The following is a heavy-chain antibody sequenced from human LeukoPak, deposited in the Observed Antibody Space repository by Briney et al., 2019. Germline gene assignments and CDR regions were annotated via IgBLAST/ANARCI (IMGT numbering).Heavy chain of an antibody. CDR1: GYTFTSYG. CDR3: ARAIFGVVTSYYYYYMDV. CDR2: ISAYNGNT. V-gene: IGHV1-18*01. J-gene: IGHJ6*03. Sequence: GGSVRVSCKASGYTFTSYGMSWVRQAPGQGREGMGWISAYNGNTNYAQKLQGRVTMTTDTSTSTAYMELRSLRSDHTAVYYCARAIFGVVTSYYYYYMDVWGKGTTVTVSS. D-gene: IGHD3-3*01.